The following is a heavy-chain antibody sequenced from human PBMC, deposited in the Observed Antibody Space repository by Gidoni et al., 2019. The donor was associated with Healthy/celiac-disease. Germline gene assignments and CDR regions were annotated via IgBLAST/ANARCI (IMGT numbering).Heavy chain of an antibody. V-gene: IGHV3-30*18. Sequence: QVQLVESGGGVVQPGRSLRLSCAASGFTFSSYGMHWVRQAPGKGRGWVAVISYDGSNKYYADSVKGRFTISRDNSKNTLYLQRNSLRAEDTAVYYCAKDRGYCSGGSCYSTGPWYFDLWGRGTLVTVSS. CDR2: ISYDGSNK. D-gene: IGHD2-15*01. CDR3: AKDRGYCSGGSCYSTGPWYFDL. CDR1: GFTFSSYG. J-gene: IGHJ2*01.